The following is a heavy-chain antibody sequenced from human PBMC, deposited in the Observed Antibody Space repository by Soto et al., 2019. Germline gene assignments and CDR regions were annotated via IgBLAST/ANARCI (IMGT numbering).Heavy chain of an antibody. CDR3: ARDGYCSGGSCQALGAFDI. J-gene: IGHJ3*02. D-gene: IGHD2-15*01. CDR1: GGSISSGGYY. V-gene: IGHV4-31*03. Sequence: TLSLTCTVSGGSISSGGYYWSWIRQHPGKGLEWIGYIYYSGSTYYNPSLKSRVTISVDTSKNQFSLKLSSVTAADTAMYYCARDGYCSGGSCQALGAFDIWGQGTMVTVSS. CDR2: IYYSGST.